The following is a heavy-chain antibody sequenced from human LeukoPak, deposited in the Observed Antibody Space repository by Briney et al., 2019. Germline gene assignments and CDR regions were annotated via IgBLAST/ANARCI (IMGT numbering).Heavy chain of an antibody. J-gene: IGHJ5*02. CDR2: IYYRGST. Sequence: SETLSLTCTVSGGSISSSSYYWGWIRQPPGKGLEWIGSIYYRGSTFYNPSLKSRVTISVDTSKNQFSLKLSSVTAADTAVYYCARGITMIVVVISLSWFDPWGQGTLVTVSS. CDR3: ARGITMIVVVISLSWFDP. V-gene: IGHV4-39*01. CDR1: GGSISSSSYY. D-gene: IGHD3-22*01.